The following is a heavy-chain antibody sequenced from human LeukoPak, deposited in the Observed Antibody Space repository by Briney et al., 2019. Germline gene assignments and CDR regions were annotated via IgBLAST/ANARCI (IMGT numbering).Heavy chain of an antibody. CDR3: AKDEGIVALAL. Sequence: PGGSLRLSCAASGFTFSSYGMSWVRQTPGKGLEWVSAISGGGGSTYYADSVKGRFTISRDNSKNTLYLQMNSLRAEDTAVYYCAKDEGIVALALWGQGTLVTVSS. D-gene: IGHD2-15*01. J-gene: IGHJ4*02. CDR1: GFTFSSYG. CDR2: ISGGGGST. V-gene: IGHV3-23*01.